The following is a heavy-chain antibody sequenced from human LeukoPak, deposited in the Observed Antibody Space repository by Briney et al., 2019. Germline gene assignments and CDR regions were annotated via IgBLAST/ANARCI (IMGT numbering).Heavy chain of an antibody. V-gene: IGHV3-30*02. CDR3: ANPPTVTSFGY. J-gene: IGHJ4*02. Sequence: PGGSLRLSCAASGFSFSNYGMQWVRQAPGKGLEWVAFIRYDGSKKDYTDSVKGRFTISRDNSKNTLYLQMNSLRAEDTAVYYCANPPTVTSFGYWGQGTLVTVSS. CDR2: IRYDGSKK. CDR1: GFSFSNYG. D-gene: IGHD4-11*01.